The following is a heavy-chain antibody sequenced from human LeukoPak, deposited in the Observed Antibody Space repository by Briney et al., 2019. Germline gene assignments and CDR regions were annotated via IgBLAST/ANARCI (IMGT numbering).Heavy chain of an antibody. D-gene: IGHD1-1*01. Sequence: GGSLRLSCAASGFTFRSYTMHWIRQAPGKGLEWVSSISGSNSYIFYADSVKGRFTVSRDNAKDSLYLQMNSLRAEDTAVYYCARALTTLTYEGYWGQGTLVTVSS. CDR3: ARALTTLTYEGY. V-gene: IGHV3-21*01. CDR2: ISGSNSYI. J-gene: IGHJ4*02. CDR1: GFTFRSYT.